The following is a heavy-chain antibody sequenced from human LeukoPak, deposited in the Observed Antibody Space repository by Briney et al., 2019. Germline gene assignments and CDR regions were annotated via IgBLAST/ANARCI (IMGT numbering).Heavy chain of an antibody. J-gene: IGHJ4*02. Sequence: GGSLRLSCAASGFTFSSYSMNWVRQAPVQGLEWISHISSGGAVYYADSVKGRFTISRDNAENSLYLEMNSLRAEDTAVYYCVRCNDVYNYFFSWGQGTLVTVSS. V-gene: IGHV3-48*01. CDR2: ISSGGAV. D-gene: IGHD5-24*01. CDR1: GFTFSSYS. CDR3: VRCNDVYNYFFS.